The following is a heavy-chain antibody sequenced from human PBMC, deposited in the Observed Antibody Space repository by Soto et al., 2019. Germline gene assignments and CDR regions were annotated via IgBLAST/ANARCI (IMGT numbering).Heavy chain of an antibody. CDR3: VKDPHHDILTGYPMDV. D-gene: IGHD3-9*01. Sequence: LRLSCSASGFTFSSYAMHWVRQAPGKGLEYVSAISSNGGSTYYADSVKGRFTISRDNSKNTLYLQMSSLRAEDTAVYYCVKDPHHDILTGYPMDVWGQGTTVTVSS. J-gene: IGHJ6*02. CDR2: ISSNGGST. CDR1: GFTFSSYA. V-gene: IGHV3-64D*06.